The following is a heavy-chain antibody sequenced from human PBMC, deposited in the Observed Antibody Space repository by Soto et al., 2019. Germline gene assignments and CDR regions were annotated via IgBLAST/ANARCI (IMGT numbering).Heavy chain of an antibody. D-gene: IGHD2-21*02. V-gene: IGHV4-59*01. CDR2: ICYSGTT. Sequence: SETLSLTCTVSGGFISSFCWNWIRQSPGKGLEWIGYICYSGTTNYNPSLKSRVTISVDTSKKQFSLQLSSVTAADTAVYYCAREPRQGDRIYYFDYWGQGTLVTVSS. CDR3: AREPRQGDRIYYFDY. J-gene: IGHJ4*02. CDR1: GGFISSFC.